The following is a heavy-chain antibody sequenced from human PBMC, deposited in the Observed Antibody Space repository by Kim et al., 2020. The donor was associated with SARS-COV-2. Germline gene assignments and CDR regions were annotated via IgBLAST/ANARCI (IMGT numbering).Heavy chain of an antibody. Sequence: ASVKVSCKASGYTFTSYGISWVRQAPGQGLEWMGWISAYNGNTNYAQKLQGRVTMTTDTSTSTAYMELRSLRSDDTAVYYCASNEPEASYYYYYGMDVWGQETTVTVSS. V-gene: IGHV1-18*01. CDR2: ISAYNGNT. CDR1: GYTFTSYG. CDR3: ASNEPEASYYYYYGMDV. D-gene: IGHD2-8*01. J-gene: IGHJ6*02.